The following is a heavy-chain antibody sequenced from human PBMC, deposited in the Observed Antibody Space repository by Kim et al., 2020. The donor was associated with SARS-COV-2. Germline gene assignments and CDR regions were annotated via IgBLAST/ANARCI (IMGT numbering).Heavy chain of an antibody. J-gene: IGHJ6*02. CDR2: FDPEDGET. Sequence: ASVKVSCKVSGYTLTELSMHWVRQAPGKGLEWMGGFDPEDGETIYAQKFQGRVTMTEDTSTDTAYMELSGLRSEDTAVYYCATAPAVAGTPPLGYYYYGMDVWGQGTTVTVSS. CDR1: GYTLTELS. D-gene: IGHD6-19*01. V-gene: IGHV1-24*01. CDR3: ATAPAVAGTPPLGYYYYGMDV.